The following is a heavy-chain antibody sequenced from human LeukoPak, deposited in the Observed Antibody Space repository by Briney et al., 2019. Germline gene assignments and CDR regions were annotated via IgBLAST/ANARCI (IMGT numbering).Heavy chain of an antibody. V-gene: IGHV4-59*01. CDR1: GGSISTYY. Sequence: KPSETLSLTCTVSGGSISTYYWNWIRQPPGKRLEWIGYIYYSGSTNYNPSLKSRVTISVDTSKNQFSLKLNSVTAADTAIYYCARENPSGYYNRPIDYWGQGTLVTVSS. CDR3: ARENPSGYYNRPIDY. D-gene: IGHD3-22*01. J-gene: IGHJ4*02. CDR2: IYYSGST.